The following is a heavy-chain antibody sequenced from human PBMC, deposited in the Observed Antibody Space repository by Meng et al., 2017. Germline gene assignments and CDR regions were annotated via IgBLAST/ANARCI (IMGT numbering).Heavy chain of an antibody. D-gene: IGHD2-2*01. CDR3: ARKAGNCISTTCYSLDY. CDR2: INGVFGTT. CDR1: AGTFSSYA. V-gene: IGHV1-69*05. J-gene: IGHJ4*02. Sequence: VRLGAGVAKLGCSLKVAGKASAGTFSSYAISWVRQAPGQGLEWMGGINGVFGTTDYAQKFQGRATITTDESTSTVYMELSRLTSEDTAVYFCARKAGNCISTTCYSLDYWGQGTLVTVSS.